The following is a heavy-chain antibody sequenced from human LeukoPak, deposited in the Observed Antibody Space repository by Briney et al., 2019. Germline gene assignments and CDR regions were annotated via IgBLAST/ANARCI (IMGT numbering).Heavy chain of an antibody. V-gene: IGHV3-7*01. J-gene: IGHJ5*02. CDR2: IKYDGSEK. CDR3: ARGLGWLDP. CDR1: GFTLSGYW. Sequence: GRSLRLSCAGSGFTLSGYWMTWVRRAPGKGLEWVANIKYDGSEKQYVDSVKGRFTISRDNAKNSLYLQMNSLRVEDMAVYYCARGLGWLDPWGQGTLVTVSS.